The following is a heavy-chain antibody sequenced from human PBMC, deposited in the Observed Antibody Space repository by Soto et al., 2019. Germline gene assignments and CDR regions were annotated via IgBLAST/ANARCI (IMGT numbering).Heavy chain of an antibody. D-gene: IGHD4-4*01. CDR1: GFTFDDYA. CDR2: ISWNSGSI. Sequence: GGSLRLSCAASGFTFDDYAMHWVRQAPGKGLEWVSGISWNSGSIGYADSVKGRFTISRDNAKNSLYLQMNSLRAEDTALYYCAKDLYRNYGDAFDIWRQGTMVTVSS. J-gene: IGHJ3*02. V-gene: IGHV3-9*01. CDR3: AKDLYRNYGDAFDI.